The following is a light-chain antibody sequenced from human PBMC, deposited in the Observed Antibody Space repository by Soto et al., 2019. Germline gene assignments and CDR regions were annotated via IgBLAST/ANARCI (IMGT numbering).Light chain of an antibody. J-gene: IGLJ1*01. V-gene: IGLV2-14*01. CDR1: SSDVGGYNY. Sequence: QSALTQPASVSGSPGQSITISCTGTSSDVGGYNYVSWYQQHPGKAPKLMIYEVSNRPSGVSNRFSGSKSGNTASLTISGLQAKDEADYYDSSYTSSSYGFGTGTKVTVL. CDR3: SSYTSSSYG. CDR2: EVS.